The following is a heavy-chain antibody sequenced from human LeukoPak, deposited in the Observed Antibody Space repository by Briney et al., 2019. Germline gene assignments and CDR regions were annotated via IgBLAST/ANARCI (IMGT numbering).Heavy chain of an antibody. V-gene: IGHV4-30-4*08. CDR3: ARGLSDEGRKTPFDY. D-gene: IGHD2-21*01. Sequence: SQTLSLTCTVSGGSISSGDYYWNWIRQHPGKGLEWIGYIYYIGSTYYNPSLKSRVTISVDTSKNQFSLKLSSVTAADTAVYYCARGLSDEGRKTPFDYWGQGTLVTVSS. CDR2: IYYIGST. CDR1: GGSISSGDYY. J-gene: IGHJ4*02.